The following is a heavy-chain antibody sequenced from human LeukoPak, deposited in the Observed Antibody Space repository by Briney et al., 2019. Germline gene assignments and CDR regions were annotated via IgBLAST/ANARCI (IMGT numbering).Heavy chain of an antibody. D-gene: IGHD1-26*01. CDR2: IDRDGNRI. V-gene: IGHV3-74*01. CDR3: VSDSESLSGGDF. CDR1: GFTFSIYW. J-gene: IGHJ4*02. Sequence: GGSLRLSCAGSGFTFSIYWMHWVRQLPGKGRVWVSRIDRDGNRILYADSVRGRFTISRDNAKNALYLQMNSLRPQDTAMYCCVSDSESLSGGDFWGQGTLVTVSS.